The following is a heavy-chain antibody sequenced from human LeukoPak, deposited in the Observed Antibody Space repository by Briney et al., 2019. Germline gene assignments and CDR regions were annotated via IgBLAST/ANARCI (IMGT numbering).Heavy chain of an antibody. CDR1: GFTFSSYA. V-gene: IGHV3-30*18. D-gene: IGHD4-17*01. J-gene: IGHJ4*02. CDR2: ISYDGSNK. CDR3: AKDLDPHHPTVTTFLDY. Sequence: GGSLRLSCAASGFTFSSYAMSWVRQAPGKGLEWVAVISYDGSNKYYADSVKGRFTISRDNSKNTLYLQMNSLRAEDTAVYYCAKDLDPHHPTVTTFLDYWGQGTLVTVSS.